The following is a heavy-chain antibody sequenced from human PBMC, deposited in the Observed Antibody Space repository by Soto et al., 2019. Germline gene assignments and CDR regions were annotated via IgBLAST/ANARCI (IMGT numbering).Heavy chain of an antibody. D-gene: IGHD3-22*01. CDR2: ISYDGSNK. V-gene: IGHV3-30*18. Sequence: ESGGGVVQPGRSLRLSCAASGFTFSSYGMHWVRQAPGKGLEWVAVISYDGSNKYYADSVKGRFTISRDNSKNTLYLQMNSLRAEDTAVYYCAKGQYYYDSSGYSPLRGFYYYGMDVWGQGTTVTVSS. J-gene: IGHJ6*02. CDR3: AKGQYYYDSSGYSPLRGFYYYGMDV. CDR1: GFTFSSYG.